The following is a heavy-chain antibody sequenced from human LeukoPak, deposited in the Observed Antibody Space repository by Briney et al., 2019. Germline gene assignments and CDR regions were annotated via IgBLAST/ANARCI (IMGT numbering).Heavy chain of an antibody. J-gene: IGHJ5*02. CDR3: ARGPHIVVVVAATDWFDP. CDR2: IKQDGSEK. D-gene: IGHD2-15*01. CDR1: GFTFSRYW. V-gene: IGHV3-7*01. Sequence: GGSLRLSCAASGFTFSRYWMSWVRQAPGKGLEWVANIKQDGSEKDYADSVKGRFTISRDNAKNSLYLQMNSLRAEDTAVYYCARGPHIVVVVAATDWFDPWGQGTLVTVSS.